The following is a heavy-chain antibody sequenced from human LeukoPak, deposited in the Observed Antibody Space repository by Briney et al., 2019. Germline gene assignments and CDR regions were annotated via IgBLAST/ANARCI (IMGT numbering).Heavy chain of an antibody. V-gene: IGHV1-8*03. J-gene: IGHJ3*02. CDR2: MNPNSGNT. Sequence: ASVKVSCKASGYTFTSYDINWVRQATGQGLEWMGWMNPNSGNTGYAQKFQGRVTITRNTSISTAYMELSSLRSEDTAVYYCARVSRKDAFDIWGQGTMVTVSS. CDR3: ARVSRKDAFDI. CDR1: GYTFTSYD. D-gene: IGHD1-14*01.